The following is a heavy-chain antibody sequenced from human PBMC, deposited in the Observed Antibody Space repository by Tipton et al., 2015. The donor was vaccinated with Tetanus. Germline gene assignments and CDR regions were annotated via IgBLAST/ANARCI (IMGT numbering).Heavy chain of an antibody. D-gene: IGHD3-3*01. V-gene: IGHV4-4*07. CDR2: IYTSGST. J-gene: IGHJ6*02. CDR1: GGSISSYY. CDR3: ARDRRFLEYYYYGMDV. Sequence: TLSLTCTVSGGSISSYYWSWIRQPAGKGLEWIGRIYTSGSTNYNPPLKSRVTMSVDTSKNQFSLKLSSVTAADTAVYYCARDRRFLEYYYYGMDVWGQGTTVTVSS.